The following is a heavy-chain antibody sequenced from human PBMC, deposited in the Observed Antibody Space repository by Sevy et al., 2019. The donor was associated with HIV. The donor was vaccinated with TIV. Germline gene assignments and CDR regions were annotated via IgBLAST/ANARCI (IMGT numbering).Heavy chain of an antibody. D-gene: IGHD2-2*01. CDR2: IYTSGST. CDR1: GGSISSGSYY. CDR3: AREGSTWAGWFDP. J-gene: IGHJ5*02. V-gene: IGHV4-61*02. Sequence: SDTLSLTCTVSGGSISSGSYYWSWIQQPAGKGLEWIGRIYTSGSTNYNPSLKSRVTISVDTSKNQFSLKLSSVTAADTAVYYCAREGSTWAGWFDPWGQGTLVTVSS.